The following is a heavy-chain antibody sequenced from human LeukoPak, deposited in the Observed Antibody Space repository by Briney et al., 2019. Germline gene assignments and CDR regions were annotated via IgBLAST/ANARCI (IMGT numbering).Heavy chain of an antibody. J-gene: IGHJ4*02. Sequence: AGSLRLSCAASGFTFSSYEMNWVRQAPGQGLERVSYISSSGSTIYYADSVKGRFTISRDNAKNSLYLQMNSLRAEDTAVYYCAREGASITGTTIPFDYWGQGTLVTVSS. D-gene: IGHD1-7*01. CDR2: ISSSGSTI. CDR3: AREGASITGTTIPFDY. CDR1: GFTFSSYE. V-gene: IGHV3-48*03.